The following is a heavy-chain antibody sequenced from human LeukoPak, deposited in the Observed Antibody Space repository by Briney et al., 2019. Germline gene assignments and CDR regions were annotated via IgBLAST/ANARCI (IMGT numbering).Heavy chain of an antibody. V-gene: IGHV4-38-2*01. D-gene: IGHD3-22*01. CDR2: IYHSGST. J-gene: IGHJ3*02. CDR1: GDSISSGDYS. CDR3: ARVYDSSGYYYPDAFDI. Sequence: SETLSLTCAVSGDSISSGDYSWSWIRQPPGKGLEWIGSIYHSGSTYYNPSLKSRVTISVDTSKNQFSLKLSSVTAADTAVYYCARVYDSSGYYYPDAFDIGGQGTMVTVSS.